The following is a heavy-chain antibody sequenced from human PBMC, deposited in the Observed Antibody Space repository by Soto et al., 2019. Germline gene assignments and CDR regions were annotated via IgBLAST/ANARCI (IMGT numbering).Heavy chain of an antibody. CDR1: GGSISSSSYY. J-gene: IGHJ4*02. D-gene: IGHD6-6*01. Sequence: SETLSLTCTVSGGSISSSSYYWGWIRQPPGKGLEWIGSIYYSGSTYYKQSLKSRVTISVDTSKNQFSLKLSSVTAADAAVYYFARHRMYSSSSEGPPYDYWGQGTLVTVSS. CDR2: IYYSGST. V-gene: IGHV4-39*01. CDR3: ARHRMYSSSSEGPPYDY.